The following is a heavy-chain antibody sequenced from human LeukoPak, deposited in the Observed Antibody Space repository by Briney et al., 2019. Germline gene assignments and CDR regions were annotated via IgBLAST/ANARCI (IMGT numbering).Heavy chain of an antibody. Sequence: GGSLRLSCAASGFTFRRYAMSWLRQAPGKGLEWVSAISGSGGSTYYADSVKGRFTISRDNSKNTLYLQMNSLRAEDTAVYYCAKDCHRIAAAGTRYFGVWGRGTLVTVSS. CDR3: AKDCHRIAAAGTRYFGV. CDR2: ISGSGGST. D-gene: IGHD6-13*01. CDR1: GFTFRRYA. J-gene: IGHJ2*01. V-gene: IGHV3-23*01.